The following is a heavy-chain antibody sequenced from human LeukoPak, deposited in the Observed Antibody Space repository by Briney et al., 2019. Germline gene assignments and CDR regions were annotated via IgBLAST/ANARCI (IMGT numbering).Heavy chain of an antibody. CDR2: MNPNSGNT. V-gene: IGHV1-8*01. Sequence: GASVKVSCKASGYTFTSYDINWVRQATGQGLEWMGWMNPNSGNTGYAQKFQGRVTMTRNTSISTAYMELSSLRSEDTAVYYCTRSGPMVRGVIYYWGQGTLVTVSS. CDR1: GYTFTSYD. J-gene: IGHJ4*02. CDR3: TRSGPMVRGVIYY. D-gene: IGHD3-10*01.